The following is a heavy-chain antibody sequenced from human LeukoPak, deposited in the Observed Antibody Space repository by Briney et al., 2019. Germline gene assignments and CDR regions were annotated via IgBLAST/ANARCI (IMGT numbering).Heavy chain of an antibody. CDR1: GYTFTNYY. Sequence: ASVKVSCKASGYTFTNYYIHWVRQAPGQGLEWMGIINPTGGSTTYAQKFQGRVTMTRDTSTSTVYMDLSSLRFEDTAVYYCARANFEAVAGTYRYYGMDVWGQGTTVTVSS. CDR3: ARANFEAVAGTYRYYGMDV. CDR2: INPTGGST. J-gene: IGHJ6*02. D-gene: IGHD6-19*01. V-gene: IGHV1-46*01.